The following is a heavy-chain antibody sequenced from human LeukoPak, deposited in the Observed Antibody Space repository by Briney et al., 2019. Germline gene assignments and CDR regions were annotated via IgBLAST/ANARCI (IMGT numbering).Heavy chain of an antibody. CDR3: ARAHWAVVRGYFDY. CDR2: ISSSGSTI. CDR1: GFTFSSYE. Sequence: GGSLRLSCAASGFTFSSYEMNWVRQAPGKGLEWVSYISSSGSTIYYADSVKGRFTISRDNAKNSLYLQMNSLRAEDTAVYYCARAHWAVVRGYFDYWGQGTLVTVSS. V-gene: IGHV3-48*03. J-gene: IGHJ4*02. D-gene: IGHD4-23*01.